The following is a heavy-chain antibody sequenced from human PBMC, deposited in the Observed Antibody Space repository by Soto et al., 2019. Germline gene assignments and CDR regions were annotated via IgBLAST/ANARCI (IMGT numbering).Heavy chain of an antibody. D-gene: IGHD3-10*01. CDR1: GFTFSSHG. J-gene: IGHJ6*03. Sequence: EVQLLESGGGLVQPGGSLRLSCAASGFTFSSHGMSWVRQAPGKGLEWVSIISVSGGGTYYADSVKGRFTISRDNSKKTLYLQMNSLRADDTAVYYCAKDGNYYGSGRGYMDVWGKGTTVTVSS. CDR2: ISVSGGGT. V-gene: IGHV3-23*01. CDR3: AKDGNYYGSGRGYMDV.